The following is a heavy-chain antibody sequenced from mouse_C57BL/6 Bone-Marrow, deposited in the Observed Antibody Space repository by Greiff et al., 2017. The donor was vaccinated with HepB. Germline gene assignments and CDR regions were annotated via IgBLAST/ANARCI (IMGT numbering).Heavy chain of an antibody. CDR3: TRRITTVPSFAY. CDR1: GYTFTSYW. D-gene: IGHD1-1*01. Sequence: VQLQQSGTVLARPGASVKMSCKTSGYTFTSYWMHWVKQRPGQGLEWIGAIYPGNSDTSYNQKFKGKAKLTAVTSASTAYMELSSLTNEDSAVYYCTRRITTVPSFAYWGQGTLVTVSA. CDR2: IYPGNSDT. V-gene: IGHV1-5*01. J-gene: IGHJ3*01.